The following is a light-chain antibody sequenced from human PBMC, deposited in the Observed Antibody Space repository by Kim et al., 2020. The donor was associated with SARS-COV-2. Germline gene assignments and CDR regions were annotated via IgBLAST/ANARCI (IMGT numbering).Light chain of an antibody. Sequence: SYELTQPPSVSVAPGETAMITCGGNNIGTKTVHWYQQKPGQAPMLVIYYDYDRPSGIPERFSGSNSGNTATLTISRVEAGDEADYYCQVWDSSSDHWVFGGGTQLTVL. CDR2: YDY. CDR3: QVWDSSSDHWV. J-gene: IGLJ3*02. V-gene: IGLV3-21*01. CDR1: NIGTKT.